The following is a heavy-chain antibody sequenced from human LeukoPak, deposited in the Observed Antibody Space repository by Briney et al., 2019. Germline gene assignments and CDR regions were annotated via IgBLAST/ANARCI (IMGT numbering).Heavy chain of an antibody. CDR1: GGSISSYY. Sequence: SETLSLTCTVSGGSISSYYWSWIRQPPGKGLEWIGYIYYSGSTNYNPSLKSRVTISVDTSKNQFSLKLSSVTAADTAVYYCARGVWYCSSTSCYTGTYYYHGMDVWGQGTTVTVSS. D-gene: IGHD2-2*02. CDR3: ARGVWYCSSTSCYTGTYYYHGMDV. J-gene: IGHJ6*02. V-gene: IGHV4-59*01. CDR2: IYYSGST.